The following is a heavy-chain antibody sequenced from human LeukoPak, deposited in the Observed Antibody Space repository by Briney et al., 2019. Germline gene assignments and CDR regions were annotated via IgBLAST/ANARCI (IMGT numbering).Heavy chain of an antibody. Sequence: GGSLRLSCAASGFTLSGNSMHWVRQAPGKGLVWVSSTYADGSTFYADSVKGRFTISRDNAKNTVYLQTNSLRGEDTAVYYCTGSGGNSCWGQGTMVTVSS. D-gene: IGHD6-19*01. V-gene: IGHV3-74*01. CDR1: GFTLSGNS. CDR3: TGSGGNSC. CDR2: TYADGST. J-gene: IGHJ3*01.